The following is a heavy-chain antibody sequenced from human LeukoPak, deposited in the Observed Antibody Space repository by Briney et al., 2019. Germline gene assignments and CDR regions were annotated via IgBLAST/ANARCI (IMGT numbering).Heavy chain of an antibody. CDR1: GFTFDDYG. CDR3: ARAGWLQFRYYYMDV. D-gene: IGHD5-24*01. V-gene: IGHV3-20*04. CDR2: INWNGGST. Sequence: PGGSLRLSCAASGFTFDDYGMSWVRQAPGKGLEWAPGINWNGGSTGYADSVKGRFTISRDNAKNSLYLQMNSLRAEDTALYYCARAGWLQFRYYYMDVWGKGTTVTVSS. J-gene: IGHJ6*03.